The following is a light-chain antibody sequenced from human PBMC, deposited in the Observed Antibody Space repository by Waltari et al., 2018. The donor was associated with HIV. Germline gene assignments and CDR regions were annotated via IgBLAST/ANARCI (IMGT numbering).Light chain of an antibody. CDR3: GTWHSSLSAGI. J-gene: IGLJ2*01. CDR2: ENQ. CDR1: SSDIGDNY. Sequence: QSVLTQPPSVSAAPRPTVTIPCSGSSSDIGDNYVPWYQQLPGTAPRLLIYENQKRPLGIPNRFSGSKSGTSATLGITGLQTGDEADYYCGTWHSSLSAGIFGGGTKLTVL. V-gene: IGLV1-51*02.